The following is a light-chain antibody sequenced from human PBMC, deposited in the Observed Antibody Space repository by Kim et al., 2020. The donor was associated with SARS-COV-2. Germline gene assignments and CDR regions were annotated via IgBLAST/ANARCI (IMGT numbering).Light chain of an antibody. V-gene: IGLV3-1*01. CDR2: QDS. Sequence: VSHRRTASITCSGDKLGDKYACWYQQKTGQSPVLVIYQDSKRRSGIPERFSGSNSGNTATLTISGTQAMDEADYYCQAWDSSSWVFGGGTQLTVL. J-gene: IGLJ3*02. CDR1: KLGDKY. CDR3: QAWDSSSWV.